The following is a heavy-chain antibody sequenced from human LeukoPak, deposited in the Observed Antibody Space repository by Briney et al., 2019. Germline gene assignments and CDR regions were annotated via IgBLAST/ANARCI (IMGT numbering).Heavy chain of an antibody. CDR2: IYYSGST. V-gene: IGHV4-59*12. CDR1: GGSISSYY. CDR3: ARAWRYGGTVPD. Sequence: SETLSLTCTVSGGSISSYYWSWIRQPPGKGLEWIGYIYYSGSTNYNPSLKSRVTISVDTSKNQFSLKLSSVTAADTAVYYCARAWRYGGTVPDWGQGTLVTVSS. J-gene: IGHJ4*02. D-gene: IGHD4-23*01.